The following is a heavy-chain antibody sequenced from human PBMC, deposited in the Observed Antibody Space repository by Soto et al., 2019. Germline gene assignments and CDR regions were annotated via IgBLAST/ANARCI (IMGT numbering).Heavy chain of an antibody. J-gene: IGHJ4*02. CDR2: IYYSGNT. CDR1: GGSTSSDNY. CDR3: AREGGESSDGLYYFDS. Sequence: SETLSLTCTVSGGSTSSDNYWSWIRQPPGKGLEWIGHIYYSGNTDYNPSLKSRLAISIDTSKNQFSLKLSTVTAADTAVYFCAREGGESSDGLYYFDSWGQGSLVTVSS. V-gene: IGHV4-30-4*01. D-gene: IGHD3-16*01.